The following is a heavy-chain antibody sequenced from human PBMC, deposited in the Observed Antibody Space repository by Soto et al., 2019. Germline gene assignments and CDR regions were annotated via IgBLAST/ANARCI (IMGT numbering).Heavy chain of an antibody. V-gene: IGHV4-59*01. D-gene: IGHD2-15*01. CDR1: GGSISSYY. CDR3: ARPKVTGRWYYGMDV. CDR2: IYYSGST. J-gene: IGHJ6*02. Sequence: SETLSLTCTVSGGSISSYYWSWIRQPPGKGLEWIGYIYYSGSTNYNPSLKSRVTISVDTSKNQFSLKLSSVTAADTAIYYCARPKVTGRWYYGMDVWGQGTTVTVSS.